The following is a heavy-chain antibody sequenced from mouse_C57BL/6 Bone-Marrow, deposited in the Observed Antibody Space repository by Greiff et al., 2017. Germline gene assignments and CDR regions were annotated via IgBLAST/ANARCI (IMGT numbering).Heavy chain of an antibody. CDR2: IHPNSGRT. Sequence: QVQLQQPGAELVKPGASVKLSCKASGYTFTSYWMHWVKQRPGQGLEWIGMIHPNSGRTNYNEKFKSKATLTVDKSSSTAYMQLSSLTSEDSAVYYCARRRVLYFDYWGQGTTLTVSS. J-gene: IGHJ2*01. CDR3: ARRRVLYFDY. V-gene: IGHV1-64*01. CDR1: GYTFTSYW.